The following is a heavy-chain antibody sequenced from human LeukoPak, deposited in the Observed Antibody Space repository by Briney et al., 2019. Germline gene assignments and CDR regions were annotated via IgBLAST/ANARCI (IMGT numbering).Heavy chain of an antibody. J-gene: IGHJ4*02. Sequence: ASVKVSCKASGYTFTSYAMNWVRQAPGQGLEWMGWISAYNGNTNYAQKLQGRVTMTTDTSTSTAYMELRSLRSDDTAVYYCALDYGGNLRPYYFDYWGQGTLVTVSS. CDR3: ALDYGGNLRPYYFDY. D-gene: IGHD4-23*01. CDR1: GYTFTSYA. CDR2: ISAYNGNT. V-gene: IGHV1-18*01.